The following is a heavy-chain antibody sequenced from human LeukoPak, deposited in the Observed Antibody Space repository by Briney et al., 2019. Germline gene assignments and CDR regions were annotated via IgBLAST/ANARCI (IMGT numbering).Heavy chain of an antibody. CDR3: AKDPGGPPGPSFDY. D-gene: IGHD2-2*01. J-gene: IGHJ4*02. Sequence: PGGSLGLSCAASGFTFSSYAMSWVRQAPGKGLEWVSAISGSGGSTYYADSVKGRFTISRDNSKNTLYLQMNSLRAEDTAVYYCAKDPGGPPGPSFDYWGQGTLVTVSS. V-gene: IGHV3-23*01. CDR2: ISGSGGST. CDR1: GFTFSSYA.